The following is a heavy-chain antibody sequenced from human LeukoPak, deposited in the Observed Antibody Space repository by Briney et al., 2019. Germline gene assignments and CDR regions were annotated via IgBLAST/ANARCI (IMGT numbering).Heavy chain of an antibody. D-gene: IGHD3-16*01. CDR2: ISAYNGNT. J-gene: IGHJ4*02. Sequence: VASVKVSCKASGYTFTSYGISWVRQAPGQGLEWMGWISAYNGNTNYAQKLQGRVTMTTDTSTSTAYMELRSLRSDDTAVYYCARDRSYYDYVWGSSPFDYWGQGTLVTVSS. CDR1: GYTFTSYG. V-gene: IGHV1-18*01. CDR3: ARDRSYYDYVWGSSPFDY.